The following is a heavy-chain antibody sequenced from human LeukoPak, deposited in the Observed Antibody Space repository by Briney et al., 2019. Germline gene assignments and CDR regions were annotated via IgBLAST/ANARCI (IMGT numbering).Heavy chain of an antibody. J-gene: IGHJ4*02. V-gene: IGHV3-48*03. CDR1: GFTFSSYE. D-gene: IGHD2-8*02. CDR3: ARDTGTVDY. CDR2: ISSSGTTI. Sequence: QSGGSLRLSCAASGFTFSSYEMNWVRQAPGKGLEWVSYISSSGTTIYYADSVKGRFTISRDNAKNSLYLQMNSLRAEDTAVYYCARDTGTVDYWGQGTLVTVSS.